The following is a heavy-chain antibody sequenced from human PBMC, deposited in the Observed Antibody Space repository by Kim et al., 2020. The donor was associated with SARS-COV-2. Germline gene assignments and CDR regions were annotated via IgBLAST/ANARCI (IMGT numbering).Heavy chain of an antibody. V-gene: IGHV1-69*13. Sequence: SVKVSCKASGGTFSSYAISWVRQAPGQGLEWMGGIIPIFGTANYAQKFQGRVTITADESTSTAYMELSSLRSEDTAVYYCATHYYDSSGYYLADSAFDIWGQGTMVTVSS. CDR3: ATHYYDSSGYYLADSAFDI. D-gene: IGHD3-22*01. CDR1: GGTFSSYA. J-gene: IGHJ3*02. CDR2: IIPIFGTA.